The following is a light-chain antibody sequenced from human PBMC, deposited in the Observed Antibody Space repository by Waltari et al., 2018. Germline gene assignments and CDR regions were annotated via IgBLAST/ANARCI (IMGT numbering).Light chain of an antibody. CDR1: QSVTNNY. V-gene: IGKV3-20*01. CDR3: QQYGTSLST. J-gene: IGKJ1*01. CDR2: GAA. Sequence: EIVLTQSPGTLSLSPGERATLSCRASQSVTNNYLAWYQQKRGQAPRALIYGAASRASGVPDRFRGSGSGTDFTLTISRLEPEDFAVYYCQQYGTSLSTFGQGTRVEIK.